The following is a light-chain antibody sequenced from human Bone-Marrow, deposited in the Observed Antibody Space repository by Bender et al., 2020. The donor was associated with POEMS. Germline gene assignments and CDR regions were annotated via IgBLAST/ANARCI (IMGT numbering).Light chain of an antibody. CDR3: QSQDTSDTYVV. CDR1: ALPKQY. J-gene: IGLJ1*01. Sequence: YVLTQPPSVSVAPGQTARITCSGDALPKQYAYWYQQKPGQAPVLMIYKDNERPSGIPERFSGSSSGTTVTLTISGVQSEDEADYYCQSQDTSDTYVVFGTGTKVTVL. V-gene: IGLV3-25*03. CDR2: KDN.